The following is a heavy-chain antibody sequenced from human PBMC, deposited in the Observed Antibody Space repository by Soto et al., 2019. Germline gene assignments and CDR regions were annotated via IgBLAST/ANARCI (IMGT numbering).Heavy chain of an antibody. CDR2: IIDSGGST. D-gene: IGHD3-16*01. CDR3: AFQRGSSGPFDC. J-gene: IGHJ4*02. V-gene: IGHV3-23*01. Sequence: GGSRRLSCAASGFTFSSCAMGWVRQAPGKGLEWVSDIIDSGGSTYYADAVKGRFTISRDNSKSTLYLQMNSLRAEDTAVYYCAFQRGSSGPFDCWGQGTLVTVSS. CDR1: GFTFSSCA.